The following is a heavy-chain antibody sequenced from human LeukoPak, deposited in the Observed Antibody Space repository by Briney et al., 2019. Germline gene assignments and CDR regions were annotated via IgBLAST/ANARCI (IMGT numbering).Heavy chain of an antibody. Sequence: ASVKVSRKASGYTFTNYDINWVRQATGQGLEWMGWMNPNSGNTGYAQNFQGRVTMTRDTSISTAYMQVTSLRSEDTAIYYCARTNGDLDYWGQGTLVTVSS. J-gene: IGHJ4*02. CDR2: MNPNSGNT. D-gene: IGHD4-17*01. V-gene: IGHV1-8*01. CDR3: ARTNGDLDY. CDR1: GYTFTNYD.